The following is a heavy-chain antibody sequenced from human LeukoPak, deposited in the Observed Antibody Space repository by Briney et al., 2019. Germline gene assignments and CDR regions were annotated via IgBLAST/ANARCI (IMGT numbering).Heavy chain of an antibody. CDR3: TREGAYGAHGFDY. Sequence: ASVTVSFKASGYTFPNYYMHWVRQAPGQGREWMGVINPSGGNTNSAQKFQGRVTMTRDTSTRTVYMELSSLRSEDTAVYYCTREGAYGAHGFDYWGQGPLIPVSS. V-gene: IGHV1-46*01. J-gene: IGHJ4*02. CDR1: GYTFPNYY. CDR2: INPSGGNT. D-gene: IGHD4-17*01.